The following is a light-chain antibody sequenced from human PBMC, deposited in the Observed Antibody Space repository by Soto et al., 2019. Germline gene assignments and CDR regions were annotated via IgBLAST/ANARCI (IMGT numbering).Light chain of an antibody. CDR3: QQYSKWPLT. CDR2: GVS. CDR1: QSVSSN. V-gene: IGKV3-15*01. J-gene: IGKJ4*01. Sequence: EIVMTQSPATLSVSPGEGATLYCRASQSVSSNLAWYQHKPGQAPRLLIYGVSTRATGLPARFSGSGSETEFTLTISSLQSEDFAIYYCQQYSKWPLTFGGGTKV.